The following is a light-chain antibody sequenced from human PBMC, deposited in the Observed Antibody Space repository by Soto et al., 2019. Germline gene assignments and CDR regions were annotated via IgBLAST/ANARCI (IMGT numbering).Light chain of an antibody. CDR2: GAS. Sequence: DIGMTQSPATLSVSPGESDTLTCRASQSIRAKLAWYQQKPGKSPRLLIYGASSMATGIPARFSGSGSGTEFTLTISSLQSEDFAAYYCQQYNNWPFSTFGQGTRLEIK. CDR1: QSIRAK. J-gene: IGKJ5*01. V-gene: IGKV3-15*01. CDR3: QQYNNWPFST.